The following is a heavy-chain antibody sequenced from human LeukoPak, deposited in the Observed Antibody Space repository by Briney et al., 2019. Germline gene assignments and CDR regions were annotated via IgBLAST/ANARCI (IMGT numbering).Heavy chain of an antibody. V-gene: IGHV4-59*01. CDR3: ARAEFSKGLDYGMDV. CDR1: GGSISSYY. Sequence: SETPSLTCTVSGGSISSYYWSWIRQPPGKGLEWIGYIYYSGSTNYNPSLKSRVTISVDTSKNQFSLKLSSVTAADTAVYYCARAEFSKGLDYGMDVWGQGTTVTVSS. J-gene: IGHJ6*02. CDR2: IYYSGST. D-gene: IGHD3-10*01.